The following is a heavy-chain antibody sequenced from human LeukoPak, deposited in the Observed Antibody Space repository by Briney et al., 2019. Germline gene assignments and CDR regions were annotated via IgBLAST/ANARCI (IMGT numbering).Heavy chain of an antibody. Sequence: GGALRLSCAASGFTFSSYAMHWVRQAPGKGLEWVAVISYDGSNKYYADSVKGRFTISRDNSKNTLYLQMNSLRAEDTAVYYCARDPAQENQYGMDVWGQGTTVTVSS. CDR3: ARDPAQENQYGMDV. D-gene: IGHD1-14*01. V-gene: IGHV3-30-3*01. CDR2: ISYDGSNK. CDR1: GFTFSSYA. J-gene: IGHJ6*02.